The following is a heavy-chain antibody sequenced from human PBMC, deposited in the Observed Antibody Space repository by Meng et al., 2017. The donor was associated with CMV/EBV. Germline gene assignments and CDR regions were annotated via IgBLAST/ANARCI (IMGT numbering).Heavy chain of an antibody. CDR1: GFTFSSYS. J-gene: IGHJ6*02. Sequence: GESLKISCAASGFTFSSYSMNWVRQAPGKGLEWVSSISSSSSYIYYADSVKGRFTISRDNAKSSLYLQMNSLRAEDTAVYYCARGGPTYYDFWSGYYPYGMDVWGQGTTVTVSS. CDR2: ISSSSSYI. V-gene: IGHV3-21*01. D-gene: IGHD3-3*01. CDR3: ARGGPTYYDFWSGYYPYGMDV.